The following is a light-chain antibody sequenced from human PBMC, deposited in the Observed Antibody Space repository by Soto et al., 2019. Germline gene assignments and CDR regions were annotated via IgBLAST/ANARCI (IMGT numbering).Light chain of an antibody. J-gene: IGKJ1*01. CDR1: QSISNH. CDR2: AAS. CDR3: QQYNSYPRT. Sequence: DIQMTQSPSSLSASVEDRVIITCRASQSISNHLNWYQQRPGKAPKLLIFAASSLQSGVPSRFSGSGSGTEFTLTISSLQPDDFATYYCQQYNSYPRTFGQGTKVDIK. V-gene: IGKV1-17*01.